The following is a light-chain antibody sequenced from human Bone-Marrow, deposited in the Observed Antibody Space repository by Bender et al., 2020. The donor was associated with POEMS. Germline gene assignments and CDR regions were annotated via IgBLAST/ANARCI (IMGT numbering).Light chain of an antibody. J-gene: IGLJ2*01. CDR3: HVWDSSGDPVL. CDR1: SSDIGDYKY. V-gene: IGLV2-14*03. Sequence: QSALTQPASVSGSPGQSITISCTGTSSDIGDYKYEYVSWYQQHPGKAPKLIIYDVGNRPSGISERFSGSNSGSTATLTIYRVEAGDEADYYCHVWDSSGDPVLFGGGTRLTV. CDR2: DVG.